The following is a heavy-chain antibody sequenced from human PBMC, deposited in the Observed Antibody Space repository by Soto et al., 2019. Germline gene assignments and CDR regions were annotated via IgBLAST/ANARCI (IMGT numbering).Heavy chain of an antibody. CDR3: ARGGNYGDYVLDP. Sequence: QVKLQETGPGLVKPSQTLSLTCTVSGGSISSGGYYWSWIRQHPGKGLEWIGYIYYSGSTYYNPSLKSRVTISVDTSKNQFSLKLSSVTAADTAVYYCARGGNYGDYVLDPWGQGTLVTVSS. D-gene: IGHD4-17*01. CDR2: IYYSGST. J-gene: IGHJ5*02. CDR1: GGSISSGGYY. V-gene: IGHV4-31*03.